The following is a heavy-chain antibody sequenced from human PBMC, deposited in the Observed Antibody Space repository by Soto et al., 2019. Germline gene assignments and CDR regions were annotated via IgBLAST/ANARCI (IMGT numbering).Heavy chain of an antibody. V-gene: IGHV4-4*02. CDR1: SGSISSSNW. CDR2: IYHSGST. Sequence: SETLSLTCAVSSGSISSSNWWSWVRQPPGKGLEWIGEIYHSGSTNYNPSLKSRVTISVDKSKNQFSLKLSSVTAADTAVYYCAGQPSIFGVVITSPFDYWGQGTLVTVSS. CDR3: AGQPSIFGVVITSPFDY. J-gene: IGHJ4*02. D-gene: IGHD3-3*01.